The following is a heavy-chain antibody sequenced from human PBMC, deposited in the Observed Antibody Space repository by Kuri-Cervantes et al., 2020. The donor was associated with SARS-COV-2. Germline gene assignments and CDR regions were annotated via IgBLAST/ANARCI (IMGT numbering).Heavy chain of an antibody. J-gene: IGHJ5*02. D-gene: IGHD6-6*01. CDR3: ARDRAYSSSEYNWFDP. Sequence: GGSLRLSCAASGFTFSSYSMNWARQAPGKGLEWVSSISSSSSYIYYADSVKGRFTISRDNAKNSLYLQMNSLRAEDTAVYYCARDRAYSSSEYNWFDPWGQGTLVTVSS. CDR1: GFTFSSYS. V-gene: IGHV3-21*01. CDR2: ISSSSSYI.